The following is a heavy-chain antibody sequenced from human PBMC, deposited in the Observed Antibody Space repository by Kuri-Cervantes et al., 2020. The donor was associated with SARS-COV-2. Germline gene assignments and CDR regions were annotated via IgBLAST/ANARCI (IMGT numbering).Heavy chain of an antibody. J-gene: IGHJ4*02. V-gene: IGHV3-23*05. CDR2: VYSIDARK. D-gene: IGHD3-3*01. CDR3: AKVGLAQNDFWSGYFTG. CDR1: GFSYSNYA. Sequence: ESLKISCASPGFSYSNYAMSWVRQAPGRGLESVVVVYSIDARKYYADPAKGPFSISRDNFKKTVYLQMNSLSVEDTAVYYWAKVGLAQNDFWSGYFTGWGQGTLVTVSS.